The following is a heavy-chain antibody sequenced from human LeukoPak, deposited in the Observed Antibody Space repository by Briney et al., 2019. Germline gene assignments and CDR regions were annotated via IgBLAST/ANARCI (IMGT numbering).Heavy chain of an antibody. CDR2: IRTKSNNYET. D-gene: IGHD3-9*01. V-gene: IGHV3-73*01. J-gene: IGHJ6*02. CDR1: GFTFSGSS. CDR3: SKTGVRVYNFLTGDSAYYYSGLDV. Sequence: PGGSLKLSCAASGFTFSGSSLHWVRQAPGKGLEWVGRIRTKSNNYETAYGGSLEGRFTISRDDSMNTTSLQMNNLTTDDTAVYYCSKTGVRVYNFLTGDSAYYYSGLDVWGQGTTVTVSS.